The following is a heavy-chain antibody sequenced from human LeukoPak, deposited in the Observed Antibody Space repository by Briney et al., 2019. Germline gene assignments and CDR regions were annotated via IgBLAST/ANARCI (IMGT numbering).Heavy chain of an antibody. CDR2: ISSSGSTI. J-gene: IGHJ4*02. CDR1: GFTFSDYY. V-gene: IGHV3-11*01. D-gene: IGHD3-10*01. CDR3: ARARITMVRGVGRMYYFDY. Sequence: GGSLRLPCAASGFTFSDYYMSWIRQAPGKGLEWVSYISSSGSTIYYADSVKGRFTISRDNAKNSLYLQMNSLRAEDTAVYYCARARITMVRGVGRMYYFDYWGQGTLVTVSS.